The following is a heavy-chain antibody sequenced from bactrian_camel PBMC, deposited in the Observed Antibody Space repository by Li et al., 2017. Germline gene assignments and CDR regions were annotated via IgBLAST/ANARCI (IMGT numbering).Heavy chain of an antibody. D-gene: IGHD2*01. CDR1: GYMYTMNC. CDR2: IDSDGVT. V-gene: IGHV3S53*01. CDR3: AADCSGPTCGRAPCDY. J-gene: IGHJ4*01. Sequence: QVQLVESGGDSVQAGGSLRLSCVGSGYMYTMNCMGWFRQAPGKEREDVAIIDSDGVTTYADAVKGRFTIAKDSAKRTLYLQMNNLQFEDTGMYYFAADCSGPTCGRAPCDYWGEGTQVTVS.